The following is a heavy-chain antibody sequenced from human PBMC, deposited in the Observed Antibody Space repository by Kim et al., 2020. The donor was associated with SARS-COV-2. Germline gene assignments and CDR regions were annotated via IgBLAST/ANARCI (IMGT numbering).Heavy chain of an antibody. D-gene: IGHD2-2*01. V-gene: IGHV3-43*02. Sequence: GGSLRLSCAASGFRFEDYAMQWVRQVQGKGLEWISLISADGTNTNYADSVKGRFTVSRDNNKNSLYLQMNSLRKEDTAFYYCAKDICSSTSCPYYYYYGMDVWGQGTTVIVS. J-gene: IGHJ6*02. CDR1: GFRFEDYA. CDR2: ISADGTNT. CDR3: AKDICSSTSCPYYYYYGMDV.